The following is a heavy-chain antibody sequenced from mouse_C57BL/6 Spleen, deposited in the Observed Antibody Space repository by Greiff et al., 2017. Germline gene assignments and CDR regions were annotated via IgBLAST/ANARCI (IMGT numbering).Heavy chain of an antibody. CDR1: GYAFSSSW. CDR3: ARNYGSSYYLDY. D-gene: IGHD1-1*01. Sequence: VKLMESGPELVKPGASVKISCKASGYAFSSSWMNWVKQRPGKGLEWIGRIYPGDGDTNYNGKFKGKATLTADKSSSTAYMQLSSLTSEDSAVYFCARNYGSSYYLDYWGQGTTLTVSS. J-gene: IGHJ2*01. CDR2: IYPGDGDT. V-gene: IGHV1-82*01.